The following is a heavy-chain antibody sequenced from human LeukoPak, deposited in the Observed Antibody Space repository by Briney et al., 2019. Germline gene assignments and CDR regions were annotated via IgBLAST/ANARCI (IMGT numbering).Heavy chain of an antibody. Sequence: SETLSLTCTVSGGSISSSSYYWGWIRQPPGKGLEWIGSIYYSGSTYYNPSLKSRVTISVDTSKNQFSLKLSSVTAADTAVYYCARLTLWFFAFDIWGQGTMVTVSS. CDR3: ARLTLWFFAFDI. CDR1: GGSISSSSYY. J-gene: IGHJ3*02. V-gene: IGHV4-39*01. CDR2: IYYSGST. D-gene: IGHD3-10*01.